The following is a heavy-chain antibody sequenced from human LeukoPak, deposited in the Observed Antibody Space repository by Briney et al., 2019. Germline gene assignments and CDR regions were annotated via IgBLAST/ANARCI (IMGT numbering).Heavy chain of an antibody. V-gene: IGHV3-21*01. CDR1: GFTFSSYR. Sequence: GGSLRLSCAASGFTFSSYRMNWVRQTPGKGLEWVSSISSSTSYIYYADSVKGRFTISRDNAKNSLYLQMNSLRVEDTAVYYCAATNWGYAFDIWGQGTMVTVSS. J-gene: IGHJ3*02. CDR2: ISSSTSYI. CDR3: AATNWGYAFDI. D-gene: IGHD7-27*01.